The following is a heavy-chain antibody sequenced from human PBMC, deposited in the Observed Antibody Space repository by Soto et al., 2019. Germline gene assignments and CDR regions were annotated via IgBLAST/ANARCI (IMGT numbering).Heavy chain of an antibody. CDR3: AKGATGTWLDYYFDY. CDR2: ISGSGGST. Sequence: EVQVLESGGGLVQPGGSLRLSCEVSGLTISPYAMSWVRQAPGKGLEWVSAISGSGGSTYYADSVKGRFTISRDNSKNTLYLQMNSLRAEDTAVYYRAKGATGTWLDYYFDYWGQGTLVTVSS. CDR1: GLTISPYA. J-gene: IGHJ4*02. D-gene: IGHD1-1*01. V-gene: IGHV3-23*01.